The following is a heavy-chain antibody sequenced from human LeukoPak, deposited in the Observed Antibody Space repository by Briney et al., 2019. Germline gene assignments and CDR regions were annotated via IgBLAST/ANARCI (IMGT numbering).Heavy chain of an antibody. CDR1: GGTFSSYA. Sequence: ASVKVSCKASGGTFSSYAISWVRQAPGQGLEWMGGIIPIFGTANYAQKFQGRVTITADESTSTAYMELSSLRSEDTAVYYCARSGYDLYYYGMDVWGQGTTVTVSS. CDR3: ARSGYDLYYYGMDV. D-gene: IGHD5-12*01. V-gene: IGHV1-69*13. CDR2: IIPIFGTA. J-gene: IGHJ6*02.